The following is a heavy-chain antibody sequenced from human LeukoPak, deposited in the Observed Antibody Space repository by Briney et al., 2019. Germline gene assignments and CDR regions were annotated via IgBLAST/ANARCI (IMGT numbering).Heavy chain of an antibody. V-gene: IGHV3-21*01. CDR1: GFTFSSYS. CDR3: ARTQNIAAAGPWDY. Sequence: PGGSLRLSCAASGFTFSSYSMNWVRQDPGKGREWVSSISSSSSYIYYADSVKGRFTISRDNAKNSLYLQMNSLRAEDTAVYYCARTQNIAAAGPWDYWGQGTLVTVSS. J-gene: IGHJ4*02. D-gene: IGHD6-13*01. CDR2: ISSSSSYI.